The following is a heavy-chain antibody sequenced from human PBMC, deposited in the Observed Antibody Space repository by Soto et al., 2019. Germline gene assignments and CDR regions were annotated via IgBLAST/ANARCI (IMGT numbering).Heavy chain of an antibody. J-gene: IGHJ6*02. CDR1: GFTVSSKY. CDR3: AKAAPMDV. CDR2: IWSAGLI. Sequence: DVQLVETGGELIQPGGSLRLSCAASGFTVSSKYMSWVRQARGKGLEWISVIWSAGLIYYADSVRGRFTITRDISKNILYIEMTSMRADETAVYYCAKAAPMDVWGQGTTVTVSS. V-gene: IGHV3-53*02.